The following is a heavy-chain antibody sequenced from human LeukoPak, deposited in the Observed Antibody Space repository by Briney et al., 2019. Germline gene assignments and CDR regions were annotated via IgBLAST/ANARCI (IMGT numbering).Heavy chain of an antibody. Sequence: GGSLRLSCAASGFTVSRNYMSWVRQAPGKGLEWVSEIYSGGSTYYAASVKGRFSISRDNSKNTVYLQMNSLRAEDTAVYYCAELGITMIGGVWGKGTTVTISS. V-gene: IGHV3-53*01. CDR2: IYSGGST. CDR1: GFTVSRNY. J-gene: IGHJ6*04. D-gene: IGHD3-10*02. CDR3: AELGITMIGGV.